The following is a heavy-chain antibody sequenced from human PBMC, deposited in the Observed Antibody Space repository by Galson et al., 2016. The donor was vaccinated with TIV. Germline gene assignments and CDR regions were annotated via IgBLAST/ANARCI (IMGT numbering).Heavy chain of an antibody. Sequence: SLRLSCAASGLSVSINYMTWVRQAPGKGLEWVSLISDGGKTYYSDSVKGRFTISRDNSKNTLYLQMNRLRVEDTAVYYCARDRVVDATYYFYYYGMDVWCHGTAVTVSS. CDR2: ISDGGKT. CDR3: ARDRVVDATYYFYYYGMDV. V-gene: IGHV3-66*02. D-gene: IGHD2-15*01. J-gene: IGHJ6*02. CDR1: GLSVSINY.